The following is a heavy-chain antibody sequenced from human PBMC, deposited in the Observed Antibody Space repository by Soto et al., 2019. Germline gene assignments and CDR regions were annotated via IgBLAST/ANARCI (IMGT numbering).Heavy chain of an antibody. CDR3: AKDCGYSYDYDAFDI. V-gene: IGHV3-23*01. D-gene: IGHD5-18*01. J-gene: IGHJ3*02. CDR2: ISGSGGST. CDR1: GFTFSSYA. Sequence: EVQLLESGGGLVQPGGSLRLSCAASGFTFSSYAMSWVRQAPGKGLEWVSAISGSGGSTYYADSVKGRFTISRDNSKNPLYLQRNSLRAEDTVVYYCAKDCGYSYDYDAFDIWGHGTMVTVSS.